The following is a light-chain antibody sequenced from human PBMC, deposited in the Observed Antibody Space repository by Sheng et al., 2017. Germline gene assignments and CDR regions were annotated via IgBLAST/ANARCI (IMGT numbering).Light chain of an antibody. CDR2: SAS. CDR1: KLDPS. CDR3: LRYVSSPWT. V-gene: IGKV3-20*01. Sequence: FLTQSPATLSFSPGESVTLSCTATKLDPSLAWFQVKPGQAPRLLVYSASNRATGIPDRFSGSGSGTDFTLTISRLEPEDFAVYYCLRYVSSPWTFGQGTKVEIK. J-gene: IGKJ1*01.